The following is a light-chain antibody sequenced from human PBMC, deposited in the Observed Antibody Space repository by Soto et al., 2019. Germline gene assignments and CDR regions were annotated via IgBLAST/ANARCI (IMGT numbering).Light chain of an antibody. J-gene: IGLJ1*01. CDR1: SSDVGGYNY. CDR3: CSYVGSYTFDV. V-gene: IGLV2-11*01. CDR2: VVS. Sequence: QSALTQPRSVSGSPGQSVTISCTGTSSDVGGYNYVSWYQQHPGKAPKLMIYVVSKRPSGVPDRLSGSKSGNTASLTISGLQAEDEADYYCCSYVGSYTFDVFGTGTKVTVL.